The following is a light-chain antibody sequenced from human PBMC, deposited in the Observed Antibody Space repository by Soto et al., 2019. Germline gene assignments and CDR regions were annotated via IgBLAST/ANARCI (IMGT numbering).Light chain of an antibody. CDR3: SSYTTSNTRQIA. CDR1: SSDVGGYNY. Sequence: QSALTQPASVSGSPGQSITISCTGTSSDVGGYNYVPWYQHHPGKAPKLMIYDVSNRPSGVSNRFSGSKSGNTASLTMSGLQPEDEADYYCSSYTTSNTRQIAFGTGTKVTVL. V-gene: IGLV2-14*03. CDR2: DVS. J-gene: IGLJ1*01.